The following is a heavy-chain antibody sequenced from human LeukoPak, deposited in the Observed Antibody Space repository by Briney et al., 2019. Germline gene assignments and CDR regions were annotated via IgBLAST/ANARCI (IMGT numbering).Heavy chain of an antibody. CDR1: GFTVSSNY. J-gene: IGHJ2*01. CDR2: IYSGGST. Sequence: GGSLRLSCAASGFTVSSNYMSWVRQAPGKGLEWVSVIYSGGSTYYADSVKGRFTISRDNPKNTLYLQMNSLRAEDTAVYYCARVLYDSSGFWYFDLWGRGTLVTVSS. CDR3: ARVLYDSSGFWYFDL. V-gene: IGHV3-66*01. D-gene: IGHD3-22*01.